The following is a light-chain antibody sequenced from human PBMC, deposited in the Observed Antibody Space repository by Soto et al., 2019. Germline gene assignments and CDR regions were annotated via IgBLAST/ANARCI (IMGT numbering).Light chain of an antibody. CDR2: GVS. CDR3: ISYTGSSTSYV. CDR1: RSDIGSYNY. Sequence: QSVLTQPASVSRSPGQSITISCSGTRSDIGSYNYVAWYQQFPGKTPKILIYGVSNRPSGVSSRFSGSKSGNTASLTISGLQAEDEADYYCISYTGSSTSYVFGSGTKVTV. J-gene: IGLJ1*01. V-gene: IGLV2-14*01.